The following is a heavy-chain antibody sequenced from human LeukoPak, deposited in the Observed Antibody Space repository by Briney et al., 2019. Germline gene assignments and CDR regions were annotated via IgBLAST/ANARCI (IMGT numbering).Heavy chain of an antibody. V-gene: IGHV4-59*01. J-gene: IGHJ4*02. CDR3: AREDSSGWYDYFDY. CDR1: GGSISSYY. D-gene: IGHD6-19*01. CDR2: IYYSGST. Sequence: SETLSLTCTVCGGSISSYYWSWIRQPPGKGLEWIGYIYYSGSTNYSPSLKSRVTISVDTSKNQFSLKLSSVTAADTAVYYCAREDSSGWYDYFDYWGQGTLVTVSS.